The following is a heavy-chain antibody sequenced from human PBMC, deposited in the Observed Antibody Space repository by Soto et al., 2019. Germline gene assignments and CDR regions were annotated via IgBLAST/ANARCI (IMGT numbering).Heavy chain of an antibody. CDR3: TRKRFGMDV. J-gene: IGHJ6*02. CDR1: GFTFSNSW. Sequence: EVQLLESGGGLLQPGGSLRLSCAASGFTFSNSWMSWVRQAPGKGLEWVANIKEDGSEKDYVDPVKGRFTITRDNAKNSLYLQMNNLRAEDTAVYFCTRKRFGMDVWGQGTTVTVSS. V-gene: IGHV3-7*03. CDR2: IKEDGSEK.